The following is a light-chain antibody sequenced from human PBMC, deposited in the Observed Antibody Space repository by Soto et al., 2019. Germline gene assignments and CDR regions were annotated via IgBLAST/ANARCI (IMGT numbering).Light chain of an antibody. CDR2: SNN. Sequence: QSVLTQPPSASGTPGQSVTVSCSGSSSNIGSNTVTWYQQLPGTPPILLLYSNNLRSSGVPDRFSGSRSGTSASLTISGLQAEDEADYYCSSYTSSSTPRYYVFGTGTKLTVL. CDR1: SSNIGSNT. J-gene: IGLJ1*01. CDR3: SSYTSSSTPRYYV. V-gene: IGLV1-44*01.